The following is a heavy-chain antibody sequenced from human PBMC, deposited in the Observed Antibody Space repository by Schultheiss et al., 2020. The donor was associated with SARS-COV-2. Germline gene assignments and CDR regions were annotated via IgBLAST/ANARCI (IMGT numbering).Heavy chain of an antibody. CDR3: AREGGYSSSNYFDY. J-gene: IGHJ4*02. CDR2: IYYSGST. D-gene: IGHD6-6*01. Sequence: SETLSLTCTVSSGSISSGGYYWSWIRQHPGKGLEWIGYIYYSGSTYYNPSLKSRVTISVDTSKNQFSLKLSSVTAADTAVYYCAREGGYSSSNYFDYWGQGTLVTVSS. V-gene: IGHV4-31*03. CDR1: SGSISSGGYY.